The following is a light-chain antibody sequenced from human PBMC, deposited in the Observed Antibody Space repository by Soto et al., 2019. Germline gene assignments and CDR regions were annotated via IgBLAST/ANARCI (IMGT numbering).Light chain of an antibody. CDR2: GAS. CDR1: QSVNSY. V-gene: IGKV3-20*01. J-gene: IGKJ1*01. Sequence: EIVLTQSPATLSLSPGERATLSCRASQSVNSYITWYQQKPGQAPRLIIYGASIRATGIPDRFSGSGSGTDFTLTITRLEPEHFAVYFCQQYGSSPWTFGQGTKVDIK. CDR3: QQYGSSPWT.